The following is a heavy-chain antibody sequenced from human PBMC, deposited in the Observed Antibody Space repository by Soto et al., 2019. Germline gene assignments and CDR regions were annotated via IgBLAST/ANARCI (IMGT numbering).Heavy chain of an antibody. CDR1: GSSSDPFT. Sequence: PGGSLRLSCVASGSSSDPFTMHWVRELPGKGLEWVAGLSWDRSTVAYAYSVQGRFTISRDHAKNSVDLLMDSLRPDDTALYFCAVSSPDIVVLPSSSYFTSWGPGTQVTVSS. D-gene: IGHD2-15*01. J-gene: IGHJ4*02. CDR3: AVSSPDIVVLPSSSYFTS. V-gene: IGHV3-9*02. CDR2: LSWDRSTV.